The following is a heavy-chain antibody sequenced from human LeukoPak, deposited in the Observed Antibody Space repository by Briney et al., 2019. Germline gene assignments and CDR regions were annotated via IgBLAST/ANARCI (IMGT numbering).Heavy chain of an antibody. Sequence: GGSLRLSCAASGFTFSSYGMHWVRQAPGKGLEWVAFIRYDGSNKYYADSVKGRFTISRDNSKNTLYLQMNSLRAEDTAVYYCARGSGWDPTNAFDIWGQGTMVTVSS. D-gene: IGHD3-10*01. CDR2: IRYDGSNK. V-gene: IGHV3-30*02. J-gene: IGHJ3*02. CDR3: ARGSGWDPTNAFDI. CDR1: GFTFSSYG.